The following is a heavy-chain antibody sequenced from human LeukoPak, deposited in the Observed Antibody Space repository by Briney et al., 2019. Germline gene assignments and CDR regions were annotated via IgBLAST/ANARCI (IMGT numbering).Heavy chain of an antibody. Sequence: SETRSLTCTVSGGSISSSRYCWGWIRQPPGKGLEWIGSIYYSGSTYYNPSLKSRVTISVDTSKNQFSLKLSSVTAADTAVYFCFSYYYHNYGMDVCSQGTTVTVSS. CDR2: IYYSGST. V-gene: IGHV4-39*01. D-gene: IGHD2-2*01. CDR3: FSYYYHNYGMDV. CDR1: GGSISSSRYC. J-gene: IGHJ6*02.